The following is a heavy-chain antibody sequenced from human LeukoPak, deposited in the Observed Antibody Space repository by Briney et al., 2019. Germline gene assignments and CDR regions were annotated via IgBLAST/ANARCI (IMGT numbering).Heavy chain of an antibody. D-gene: IGHD5-24*01. J-gene: IGHJ4*02. Sequence: SETLSLTCTVSGGSISSSSCYWGRIRQPPGKGLEWIGGIYYSGNTYYNPSLKSRVTISVDTSKNQFSLKLTSVTAADTAMYYCARQRRDGYNYSDYWGQGTLVTVSS. CDR3: ARQRRDGYNYSDY. V-gene: IGHV4-39*01. CDR1: GGSISSSSCY. CDR2: IYYSGNT.